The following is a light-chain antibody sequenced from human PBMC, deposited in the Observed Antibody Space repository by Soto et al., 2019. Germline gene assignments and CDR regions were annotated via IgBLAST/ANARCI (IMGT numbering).Light chain of an antibody. CDR1: QSVRNNY. CDR2: GAS. V-gene: IGKV3-20*01. Sequence: EIVLTQSPGTLSLSPGDTATLSCRASQSVRNNYLAWYQQKPGQAPRLIIFGASNRATGVPDRFSGSGSGTDFTLTISRLEPEDFAMFYCHQYGSSLYIFGGGTKVEIK. CDR3: HQYGSSLYI. J-gene: IGKJ4*01.